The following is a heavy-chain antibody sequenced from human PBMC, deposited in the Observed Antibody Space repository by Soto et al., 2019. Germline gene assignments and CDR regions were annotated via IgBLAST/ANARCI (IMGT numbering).Heavy chain of an antibody. V-gene: IGHV3-23*01. CDR3: ANDSVGMYIVYYDYGMDV. CDR2: ISGSGGTT. Sequence: EVQLLESGGGLVQPGGSLRLSCAASGFTFSSYAMIWVRQAPGKGLEWVSSISGSGGTTNYADFVKGRFTISRDNSKNMMYLQMNSMRVAYTAVYYCANDSVGMYIVYYDYGMDVWGQGTTVTVS. J-gene: IGHJ6*02. CDR1: GFTFSSYA. D-gene: IGHD6-13*01.